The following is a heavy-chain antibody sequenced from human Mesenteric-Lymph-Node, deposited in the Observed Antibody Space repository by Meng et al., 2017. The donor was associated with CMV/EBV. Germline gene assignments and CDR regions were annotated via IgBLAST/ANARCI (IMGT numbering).Heavy chain of an antibody. J-gene: IGHJ6*02. D-gene: IGHD3-3*01. CDR3: ARGGLRFLEWLSHPGAVHDYYYYGMDV. Sequence: ASVKVSCKASGYTFTSYGISWVRQAPGQGLEWMGWISAYNGNTNYAQKLQGRVTMTTDTSTSTAYMELRSLGSDDTAVYYCARGGLRFLEWLSHPGAVHDYYYYGMDVWGQGTTVTVSS. V-gene: IGHV1-18*01. CDR2: ISAYNGNT. CDR1: GYTFTSYG.